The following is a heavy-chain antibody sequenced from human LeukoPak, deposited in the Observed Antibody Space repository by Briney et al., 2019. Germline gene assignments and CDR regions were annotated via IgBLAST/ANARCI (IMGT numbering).Heavy chain of an antibody. Sequence: SETLSLTCTVSGGSISSSSYYWGWIRQPPGKGLEWIGSIYYSGSTYYNPSLKSRVTISVDTSKNQFSLKLSSVTAADTAVYYCARQPNEYYYDSSGYYYWGQGTLVTVPS. V-gene: IGHV4-39*01. J-gene: IGHJ4*02. D-gene: IGHD3-22*01. CDR3: ARQPNEYYYDSSGYYY. CDR2: IYYSGST. CDR1: GGSISSSSYY.